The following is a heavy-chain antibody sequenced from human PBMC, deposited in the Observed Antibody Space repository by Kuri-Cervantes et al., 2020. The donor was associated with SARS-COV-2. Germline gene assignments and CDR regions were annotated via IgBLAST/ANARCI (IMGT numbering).Heavy chain of an antibody. Sequence: LSLTCATSGFTFSSYAMHWVRQAPGKGPEWVAVVSYDGSDNDYADSVKGRFTISRDNSKNTLYLQMNSLRVEDTAVYYCARDMGAIVLVRRDWFDPWGQGTLVTVSS. D-gene: IGHD2-8*02. CDR2: VSYDGSDN. J-gene: IGHJ5*02. CDR3: ARDMGAIVLVRRDWFDP. V-gene: IGHV3-30*04. CDR1: GFTFSSYA.